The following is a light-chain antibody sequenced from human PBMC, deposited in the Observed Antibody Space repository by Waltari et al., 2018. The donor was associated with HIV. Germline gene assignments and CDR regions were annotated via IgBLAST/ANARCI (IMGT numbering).Light chain of an antibody. CDR1: SSDVGTYNS. J-gene: IGLJ2*01. V-gene: IGLV2-23*02. Sequence: QSALTQPASVSGSPGQSITISCTGTSSDVGTYNSVSWYQQHPGKVPNLVIFDVTKRPSGVSHRFSGSTSGNTASLTISGLQAEDEADYYCCTYAVIVVFGGGTKLTVL. CDR3: CTYAVIVV. CDR2: DVT.